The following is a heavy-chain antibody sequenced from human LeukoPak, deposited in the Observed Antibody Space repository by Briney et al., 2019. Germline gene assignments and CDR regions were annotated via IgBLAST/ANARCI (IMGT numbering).Heavy chain of an antibody. J-gene: IGHJ4*02. V-gene: IGHV1-69*05. CDR3: ARWGTVTRFVVDY. Sequence: SVKVSCKASGGMFSSYGISWVRQAPGQGLEWMGGIIPIFGTPNDAQKFQGRVTITTDESTSTAYMELRSLRSEDTAVYYCARWGTVTRFVVDYWGQGTLVTVSS. D-gene: IGHD4-17*01. CDR1: GGMFSSYG. CDR2: IIPIFGTP.